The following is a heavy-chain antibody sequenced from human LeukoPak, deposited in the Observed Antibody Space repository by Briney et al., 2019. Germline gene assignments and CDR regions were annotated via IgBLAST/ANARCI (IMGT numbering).Heavy chain of an antibody. CDR1: GYTFTSYY. V-gene: IGHV1-46*01. D-gene: IGHD3-3*01. Sequence: GASVKVSCKAPGYTFTSYYMHWVRQAPGQGLEWMGIINPSGGSTSYAQKFQGRVTMTRDTSTSTVYMELSSLRSEDTAVYYCARAPEDFWSGYHWDYWGQGTLVTVSS. CDR2: INPSGGST. CDR3: ARAPEDFWSGYHWDY. J-gene: IGHJ4*02.